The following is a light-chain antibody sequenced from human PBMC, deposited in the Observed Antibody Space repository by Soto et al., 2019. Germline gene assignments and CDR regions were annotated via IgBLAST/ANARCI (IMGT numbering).Light chain of an antibody. CDR1: QDIGNF. Sequence: DIQVTQSPSSVSASVGDRVTVTCRASQDIGNFLAWYQQTPGKAPKLLIHGASSLYRGVASRFSGGGTGTDFTLIILSLQPEDFATYYCQQSRAFPTTFGQGTKVDIK. J-gene: IGKJ2*01. CDR3: QQSRAFPTT. CDR2: GAS. V-gene: IGKV1-12*01.